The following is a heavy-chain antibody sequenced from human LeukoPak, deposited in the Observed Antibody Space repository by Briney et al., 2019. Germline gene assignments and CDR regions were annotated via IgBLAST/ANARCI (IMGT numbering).Heavy chain of an antibody. CDR1: GGSFSGYY. CDR3: ASAKYDISTGSSLEI. D-gene: IGHD3-9*01. V-gene: IGHV4-34*01. J-gene: IGHJ3*02. Sequence: PSETLSLTCAVYGGSFSGYYWSWIRQPPGKGLEWIGEINHSGSTNYNPSLKSRVTISVDTSKNQFSLKLSSVTAADTAVYYCASAKYDISTGSSLEIWGQGTMVTVSS. CDR2: INHSGST.